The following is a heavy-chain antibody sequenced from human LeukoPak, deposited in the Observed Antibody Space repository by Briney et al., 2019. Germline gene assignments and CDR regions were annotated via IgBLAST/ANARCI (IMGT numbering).Heavy chain of an antibody. D-gene: IGHD2-2*01. Sequence: GGSLRLSCTASGFTFSNYGMHWVRQAPGKGLEYVSAISSNGGSTYYADSVKGRFTISRDNSKNTLYLQMGSLRAEDMAVYYCASASTYCSSTGCPSGNYWGQGTLVTVSS. CDR2: ISSNGGST. V-gene: IGHV3-64*02. CDR3: ASASTYCSSTGCPSGNY. J-gene: IGHJ4*02. CDR1: GFTFSNYG.